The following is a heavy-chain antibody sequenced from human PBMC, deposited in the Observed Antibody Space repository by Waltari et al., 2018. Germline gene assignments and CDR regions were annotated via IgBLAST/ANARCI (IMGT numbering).Heavy chain of an antibody. CDR2: ISGNGGST. D-gene: IGHD1-26*01. V-gene: IGHV3-23*04. Sequence: EVQLVESGGGLVQPGRSLRLSCAASGFSFDEYAMHWVRQVPGKGLEWVSGISGNGGSTYYADSVRGRFTVSRDNSKNTLYLQMNSLRAEDTAVYYCAKGQGGSWGQGTLVTVSS. CDR1: GFSFDEYA. CDR3: AKGQGGS. J-gene: IGHJ1*01.